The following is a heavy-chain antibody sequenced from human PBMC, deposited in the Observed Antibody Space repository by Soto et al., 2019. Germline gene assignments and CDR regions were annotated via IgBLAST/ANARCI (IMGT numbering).Heavy chain of an antibody. CDR3: VRDGVGAARLAY. Sequence: QVQLVQSGAEVKKPGASVKISCKASGYTFTDYAMHWVRRAPGQRLEWMGWITAANGNTKYSENFQGRVTLTSDTSASTAHMELSSLRSEDTAVYFCVRDGVGAARLAYWGQGTLVTVSS. J-gene: IGHJ4*02. V-gene: IGHV1-3*01. CDR2: ITAANGNT. D-gene: IGHD2-15*01. CDR1: GYTFTDYA.